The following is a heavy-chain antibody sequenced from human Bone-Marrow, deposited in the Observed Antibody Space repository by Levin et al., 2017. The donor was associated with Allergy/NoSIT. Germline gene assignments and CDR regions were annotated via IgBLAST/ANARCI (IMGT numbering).Heavy chain of an antibody. D-gene: IGHD2/OR15-2a*01. V-gene: IGHV1-46*01. Sequence: GESLKISCKASGYSFITYYMHWVRLAPGQGLEWMGMIKPTSGSAIYAQKFQGRVTLTRDMSTSTAYMELSRLTFEDTAIYYCARTPGEDFSLDSWGQGTLVTVSS. J-gene: IGHJ4*02. CDR1: GYSFITYY. CDR2: IKPTSGSA. CDR3: ARTPGEDFSLDS.